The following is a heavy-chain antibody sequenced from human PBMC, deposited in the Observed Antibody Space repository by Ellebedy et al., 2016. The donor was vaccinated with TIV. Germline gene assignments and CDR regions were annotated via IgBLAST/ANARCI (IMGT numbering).Heavy chain of an antibody. CDR1: GGSISSYY. Sequence: SETLSLTCTVSGGSISSYYWSWIRQPPGKGLEWIGEINHSGSTNYNPSLKSRVTVSVDTSKNQFSLKLSSVTAADTAVYYCARDEFSILDYWGQGTLVTVSS. CDR2: INHSGST. J-gene: IGHJ4*02. CDR3: ARDEFSILDY. V-gene: IGHV4-34*01. D-gene: IGHD2-21*01.